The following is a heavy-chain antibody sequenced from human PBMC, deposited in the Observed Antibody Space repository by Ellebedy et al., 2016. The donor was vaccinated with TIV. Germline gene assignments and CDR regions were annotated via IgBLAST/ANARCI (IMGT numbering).Heavy chain of an antibody. CDR1: GYTFTTFG. J-gene: IGHJ6*02. CDR2: INTYNGNT. V-gene: IGHV1-18*01. CDR3: ATAGTTTSRDYYYYYGLDV. D-gene: IGHD1-26*01. Sequence: ASVKVSCKASGYTFTTFGIFWVRQAPGQGLEWMGWINTYNGNTKYASNLQGRLTMTTDTSTSTAYMELRSLISDDTAVYYCATAGTTTSRDYYYYYGLDVWGQGTTVTVFS.